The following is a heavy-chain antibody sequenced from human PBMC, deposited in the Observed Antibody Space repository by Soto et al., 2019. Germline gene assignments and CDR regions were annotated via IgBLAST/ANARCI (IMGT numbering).Heavy chain of an antibody. Sequence: ASVKVSCKASGYTFTGYYMHWVRQAPGQGLEWMGWINPNSGGANYAQKFQGRVTMTRDTSISTAYMELSRLRPDDTAVYYCARGWNHYGDYVWFDPWGQGTLVTVSS. J-gene: IGHJ5*02. V-gene: IGHV1-2*02. CDR1: GYTFTGYY. CDR3: ARGWNHYGDYVWFDP. CDR2: INPNSGGA. D-gene: IGHD4-17*01.